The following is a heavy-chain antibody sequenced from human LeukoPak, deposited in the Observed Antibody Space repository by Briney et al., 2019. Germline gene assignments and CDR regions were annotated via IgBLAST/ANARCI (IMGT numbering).Heavy chain of an antibody. CDR1: GFTFSSYA. Sequence: GGSLRLSCAASGFTFSSYAMHWVRQAPGRGLEYVSAISSNGGSTYYANSVKGRFTISRENSKNTLYLQMGSLRAEDMAVYYCARGPYGSGSYYPYYFDYWGQGTLVTVSS. V-gene: IGHV3-64*01. CDR2: ISSNGGST. D-gene: IGHD3-10*01. CDR3: ARGPYGSGSYYPYYFDY. J-gene: IGHJ4*02.